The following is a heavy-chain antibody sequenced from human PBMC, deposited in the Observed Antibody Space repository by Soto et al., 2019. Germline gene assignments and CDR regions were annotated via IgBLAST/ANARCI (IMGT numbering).Heavy chain of an antibody. J-gene: IGHJ4*02. V-gene: IGHV3-9*01. Sequence: GGSLRLSCAASGFTFDDYAMHWVRQAPGKGLEWVSGISWNSGSIGYADSVKGRFTISRDNAKNSLYLQMNSLRAEDTALYYCAKNTGPAAIEGYFDYWGQGTLVTVSS. CDR1: GFTFDDYA. CDR3: AKNTGPAAIEGYFDY. D-gene: IGHD2-2*01. CDR2: ISWNSGSI.